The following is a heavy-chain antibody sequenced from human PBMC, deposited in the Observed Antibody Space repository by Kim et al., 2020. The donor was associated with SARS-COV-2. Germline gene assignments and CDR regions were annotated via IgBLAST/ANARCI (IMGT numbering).Heavy chain of an antibody. CDR3: ARGILTGYYKYYYYGMDV. V-gene: IGHV4-59*01. Sequence: SETLSLTCTVSGGSISSYYWSWIRQPPGKGLEWIGYIYYSGSTNYNPSLKSRVTISVDTSKNQFSLKLSSVTAADTAVYYCARGILTGYYKYYYYGMDV. CDR2: IYYSGST. CDR1: GGSISSYY. D-gene: IGHD3-9*01. J-gene: IGHJ6*01.